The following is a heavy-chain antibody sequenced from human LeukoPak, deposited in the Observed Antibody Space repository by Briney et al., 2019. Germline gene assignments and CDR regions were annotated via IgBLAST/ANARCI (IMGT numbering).Heavy chain of an antibody. D-gene: IGHD1-26*01. CDR1: GYTFTSYD. J-gene: IGHJ5*02. CDR3: ARGPPFRGSQGWFDP. Sequence: ASVKVSCKASGYTFTSYDIKWVRQATGQGLEWMGWMNPNSGKTDFAQKFQGRVTMTRDTSISTAYMELSSLRSEDTAVYYCARGPPFRGSQGWFDPWGQGTLVTVSS. CDR2: MNPNSGKT. V-gene: IGHV1-8*01.